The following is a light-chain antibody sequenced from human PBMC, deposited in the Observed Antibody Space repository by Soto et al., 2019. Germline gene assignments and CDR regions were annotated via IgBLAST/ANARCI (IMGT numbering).Light chain of an antibody. CDR1: SGYSDYN. V-gene: IGLV9-49*01. CDR2: VGTGGIVG. CDR3: GSDHGSGSTFV. J-gene: IGLJ2*01. Sequence: QPVLTQPPSASASLGASVTLTCTLSSGYSDYNVDWYQQRPGKGPRFVMRVGTGGIVGSKGDGIPDRFSVLGSGLNRYLTIKNIQEEDEGDYHCGSDHGSGSTFVFGGGTKVTVL.